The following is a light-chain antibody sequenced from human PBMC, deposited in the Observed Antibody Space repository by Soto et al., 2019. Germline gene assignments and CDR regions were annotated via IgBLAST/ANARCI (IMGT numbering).Light chain of an antibody. Sequence: EIVLTQSPGTLSSSPGEGVTLSCRASETIRSNYLAWYQKKPGQAPRLLIFGASTRATGIPDKFSGRGSGTDFTLTISSLEPEDFAEYYCQQYGSSPPDTFGPGT. CDR3: QQYGSSPPDT. V-gene: IGKV3-20*01. CDR2: GAS. CDR1: ETIRSNY. J-gene: IGKJ3*01.